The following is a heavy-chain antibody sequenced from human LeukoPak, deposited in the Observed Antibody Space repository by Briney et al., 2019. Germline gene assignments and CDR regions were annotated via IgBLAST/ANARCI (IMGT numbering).Heavy chain of an antibody. CDR1: GFTFSSYV. V-gene: IGHV3-13*01. Sequence: GGSLRLSCAASGFTFSSYVMHWVRQATGKGLEWVSAIGTAGDTYYPGSVKGRFTISRENAKNSLYLQMNSLRAGDTAVYYCARGQSNIYDSSGYYSNPPDYWGQGTLVTVSS. J-gene: IGHJ4*02. CDR3: ARGQSNIYDSSGYYSNPPDY. CDR2: IGTAGDT. D-gene: IGHD3-22*01.